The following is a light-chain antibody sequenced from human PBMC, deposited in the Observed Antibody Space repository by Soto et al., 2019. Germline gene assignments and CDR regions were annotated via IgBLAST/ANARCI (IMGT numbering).Light chain of an antibody. J-gene: IGLJ2*01. CDR3: CSYAGSYTVV. CDR1: SSDVGGYDF. Sequence: QSALTQPRSVSGSPGQSVTISCTGTSSDVGGYDFVSWHQHHPGKAPKLIIYDVNKRPSGVPDRFSGSKSGNTASLTISGLQAEDEADYYCCSYAGSYTVVFGGGTKLTV. V-gene: IGLV2-11*01. CDR2: DVN.